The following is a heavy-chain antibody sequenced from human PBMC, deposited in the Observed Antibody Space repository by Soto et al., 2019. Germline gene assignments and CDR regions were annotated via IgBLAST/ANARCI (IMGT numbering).Heavy chain of an antibody. CDR3: ARGGYSXXXNDPFYI. CDR2: IYPGDSDT. D-gene: IGHD6-25*01. V-gene: IGHV5-51*01. Sequence: SLXISCKGXXYTFTASXXXXXRQMPAKXLXXVGIIYPGDSDTRXSPSFQGQVTISADKVXXXXXLQWSSLKASDTAMFYCARGGYSXXXNDPFYIWGPGTMVTVSS. CDR1: XYTFTASX. J-gene: IGHJ3*02.